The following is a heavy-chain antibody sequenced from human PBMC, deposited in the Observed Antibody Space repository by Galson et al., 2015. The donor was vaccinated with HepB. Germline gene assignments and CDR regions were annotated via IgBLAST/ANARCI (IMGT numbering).Heavy chain of an antibody. CDR1: SGSISTSTYY. V-gene: IGHV4-39*01. CDR3: ARHPVRLYTSGLGGMDV. CDR2: IYYSGSA. D-gene: IGHD6-19*01. J-gene: IGHJ6*02. Sequence: SETLSLTCTVSSGSISTSTYYWGWIRQPPGKGLEWIGSIYYSGSAYYNPSLKSRVTISVDTSKNQFSLKLSSVTAADTAVYYCARHPVRLYTSGLGGMDVWGQGTTVTVSS.